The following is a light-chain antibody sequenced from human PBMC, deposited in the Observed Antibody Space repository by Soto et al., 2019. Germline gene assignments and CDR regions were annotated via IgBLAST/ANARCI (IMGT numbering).Light chain of an antibody. V-gene: IGKV3-11*01. CDR2: DTS. CDR3: HQRKT. Sequence: LWTQSPVNLSLCPGDRATLSSRASPSVSTYLAWYRQKPGHPPRLLIYDTSNRATRVPPRFSGSRSGTDFTRRIRSVEPEDFELYFCHQRKTFGQGTRLEIK. CDR1: PSVSTY. J-gene: IGKJ5*01.